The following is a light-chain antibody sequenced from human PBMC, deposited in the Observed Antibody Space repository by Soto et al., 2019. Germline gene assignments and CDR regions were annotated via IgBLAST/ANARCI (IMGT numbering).Light chain of an antibody. Sequence: DIQMTQSPSSVSASVGDRVTITCRASQGLSSWLAWYQQKPGKAPKLLIYAGSSLQSGVPSSFSGSGSGTDFTRAISSLQHEDFATSYCQQANSFPYTFGQGTKLEIK. V-gene: IGKV1-12*01. CDR1: QGLSSW. CDR3: QQANSFPYT. CDR2: AGS. J-gene: IGKJ2*01.